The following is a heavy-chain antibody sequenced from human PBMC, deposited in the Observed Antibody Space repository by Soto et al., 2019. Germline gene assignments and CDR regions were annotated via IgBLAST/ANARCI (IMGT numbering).Heavy chain of an antibody. CDR2: IYYTGST. V-gene: IGHV4-59*01. Sequence: QVQLQESGPGLVKPSETLSLTCSVSGVSMSSYYWSWIRQSPGKGLECIGYIYYTGSTNYNPSLQSRVTMSVDTSKKQFSLNLSSVTAADTAVYYCASGGSSFDYWGQGTLVTVSS. J-gene: IGHJ4*02. CDR1: GVSMSSYY. D-gene: IGHD6-6*01. CDR3: ASGGSSFDY.